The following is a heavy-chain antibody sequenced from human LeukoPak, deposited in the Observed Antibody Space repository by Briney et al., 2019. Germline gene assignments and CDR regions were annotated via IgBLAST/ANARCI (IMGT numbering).Heavy chain of an antibody. CDR3: ARDHAGTRTVGYYYYYMDV. CDR1: GYTFTGYY. J-gene: IGHJ6*03. D-gene: IGHD1-1*01. V-gene: IGHV1-2*02. CDR2: INPNSGGT. Sequence: ASVKVSCKASGYTFTGYYMHWVRQAPGQGLEWMGWINPNSGGTNYAQKFQGRVTMTRDTSISTAYMELSRLRSDDTAVYYCARDHAGTRTVGYYYYYMDVWGKGTTVTVSS.